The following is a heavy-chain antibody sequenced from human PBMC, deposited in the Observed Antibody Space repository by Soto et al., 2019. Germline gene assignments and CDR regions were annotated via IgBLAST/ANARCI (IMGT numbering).Heavy chain of an antibody. CDR2: VNPSGGHT. Sequence: QVQLMQSGAEVKKPGASVKVSCKASGDTFTDYYIHWVRQAPGQGLEWMGTVNPSGGHTTYAQHCLGRVTLTRDTSTSTLYRELTSLPSDDTAIYYCARGGHVVVVTAALDYWGQGTLVTVSS. CDR1: GDTFTDYY. J-gene: IGHJ4*02. CDR3: ARGGHVVVVTAALDY. D-gene: IGHD2-21*02. V-gene: IGHV1-46*01.